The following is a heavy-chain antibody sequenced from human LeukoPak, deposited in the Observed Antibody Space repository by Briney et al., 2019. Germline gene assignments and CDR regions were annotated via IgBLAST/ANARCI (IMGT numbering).Heavy chain of an antibody. J-gene: IGHJ4*02. Sequence: GGPLRLSCAASGFTYSYYYMSWIRQAPGKGLECASNISSSSSNIYYADSVKGRFTISRDNAKNSLYLQMNSLRAEDTAVYYCAKKGFWSGYFAPFDYWGQGTLGTVSS. D-gene: IGHD3-3*01. CDR3: AKKGFWSGYFAPFDY. CDR2: ISSSSSNI. CDR1: GFTYSYYY. V-gene: IGHV3-11*01.